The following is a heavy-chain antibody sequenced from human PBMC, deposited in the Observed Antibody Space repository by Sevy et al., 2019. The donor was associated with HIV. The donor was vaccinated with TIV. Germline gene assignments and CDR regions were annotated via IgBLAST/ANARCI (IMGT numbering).Heavy chain of an antibody. CDR1: GFTFSKYS. J-gene: IGHJ4*02. CDR3: AREGCTKPHDY. D-gene: IGHD2-8*01. V-gene: IGHV3-23*01. CDR2: LSFGGGEI. Sequence: GGSLRLSCAASGFTFSKYSMSWVRHPPGKGLEWVATLSFGGGEINYADSVKGRCTMSRDNSKSSVYRQMNNLRPEDTAVYYCAREGCTKPHDYWGQGTLVTVSS.